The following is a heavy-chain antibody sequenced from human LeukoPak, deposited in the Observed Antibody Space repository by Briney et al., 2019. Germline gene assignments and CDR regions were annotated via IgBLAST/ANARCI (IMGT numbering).Heavy chain of an antibody. J-gene: IGHJ2*01. D-gene: IGHD2-2*01. CDR2: IYYSGST. Sequence: SQTLSLTCTVSGGSISSGDYYWSWIRQPPGKGLEWIGYIYYSGSTYYNPSLKSRVIISVDTSKNQFSLKLSSVTAVDTAVYYCARGLVEVVGGYFDLWGRGTLVTVSS. V-gene: IGHV4-30-4*01. CDR3: ARGLVEVVGGYFDL. CDR1: GGSISSGDYY.